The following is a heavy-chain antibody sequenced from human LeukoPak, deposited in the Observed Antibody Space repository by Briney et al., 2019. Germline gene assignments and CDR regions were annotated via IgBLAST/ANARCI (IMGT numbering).Heavy chain of an antibody. CDR3: ARRGSYYESSGYSYSFDF. Sequence: PGGSLRLSCAASGFTFSSYEMNWVRQAPGKGLEWVAYISNSGSTVKYGDSVKGRFTISRDNAKKSLYLQMNSLRDEDTAVYYCARRGSYYESSGYSYSFDFWGQGTLVTVSS. CDR2: ISNSGSTV. J-gene: IGHJ4*02. CDR1: GFTFSSYE. D-gene: IGHD3-22*01. V-gene: IGHV3-48*03.